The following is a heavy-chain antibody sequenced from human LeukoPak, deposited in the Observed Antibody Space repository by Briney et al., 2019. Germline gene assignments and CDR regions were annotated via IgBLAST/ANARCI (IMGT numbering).Heavy chain of an antibody. CDR2: IYYSGST. V-gene: IGHV4-31*03. D-gene: IGHD2-2*02. J-gene: IGHJ6*02. Sequence: SETLSLTCTVSGGSISSGVYYWSWIRQHPGKGLEWIGYIYYSGSTYYNPSLKSRVTISVDTSKNQFSLKLSSVTAADTAVYYCARVGIPAAIAPYYYYGMDVWGQGTTVTVSS. CDR1: GGSISSGVYY. CDR3: ARVGIPAAIAPYYYYGMDV.